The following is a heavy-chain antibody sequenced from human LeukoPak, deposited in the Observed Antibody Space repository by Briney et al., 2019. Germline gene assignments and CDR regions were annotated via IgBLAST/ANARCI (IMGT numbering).Heavy chain of an antibody. D-gene: IGHD2-8*01. CDR3: ACTSRPIDA. V-gene: IGHV3-74*01. CDR1: GFTFSAYW. J-gene: IGHJ5*02. Sequence: GGTLRLSCAASGFTFSAYWMHWVRQAPGKGLVWVSRIKGDGSGASYADSVKGRFTISRDNAKNTLYLEMKSLRAEDTAVYYCACTSRPIDAWGQGTLVTVSS. CDR2: IKGDGSGA.